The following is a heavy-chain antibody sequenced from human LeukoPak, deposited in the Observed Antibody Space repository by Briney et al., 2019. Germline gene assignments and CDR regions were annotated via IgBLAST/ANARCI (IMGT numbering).Heavy chain of an antibody. CDR2: IDWKGGST. Sequence: PGGSLRLSCAASGFTFDDYGMSWVRQAPGKGLGWVSGIDWKGGSTGYADSVKGRFTISRDNAKNSLYLQMNSLRAEDTALYYCARDDSSITGTKRHWGQGTLVTVSS. CDR1: GFTFDDYG. D-gene: IGHD1-7*01. CDR3: ARDDSSITGTKRH. J-gene: IGHJ4*02. V-gene: IGHV3-20*04.